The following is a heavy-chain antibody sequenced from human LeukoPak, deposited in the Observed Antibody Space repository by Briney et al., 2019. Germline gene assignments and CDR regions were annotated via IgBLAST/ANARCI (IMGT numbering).Heavy chain of an antibody. V-gene: IGHV1-2*02. J-gene: IGHJ4*02. CDR3: ARSVAAAGTSGRENDY. Sequence: ASVKVSCKASGYTFTGYYMHWVRQAPGQGLEWMGWINPNSGGTNYAQKFQGRVTMTRDTSISTAYMELSRLRSDDTAVYYCARSVAAAGTSGRENDYWGQGTLVTVPS. CDR1: GYTFTGYY. D-gene: IGHD6-13*01. CDR2: INPNSGGT.